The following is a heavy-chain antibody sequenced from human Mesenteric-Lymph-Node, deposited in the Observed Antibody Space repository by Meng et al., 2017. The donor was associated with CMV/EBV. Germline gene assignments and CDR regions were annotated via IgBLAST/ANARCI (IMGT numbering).Heavy chain of an antibody. D-gene: IGHD6-6*01. CDR1: GFTFSSYW. J-gene: IGHJ4*02. V-gene: IGHV3-74*01. Sequence: GESLKISCAASGFTFSSYWMHRVRQAPGKGLVWVSRINSDGSSTNYADSVKGRFTISRDNAKNTLYLQMNSLRAEDTAVYYCAREYSSSRYFDYWGQGTLVTVSS. CDR2: INSDGSST. CDR3: AREYSSSRYFDY.